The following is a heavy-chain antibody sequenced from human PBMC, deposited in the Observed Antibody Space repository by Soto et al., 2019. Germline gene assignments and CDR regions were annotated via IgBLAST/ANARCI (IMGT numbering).Heavy chain of an antibody. CDR3: ARGALTMVRGVIHYGMAV. V-gene: IGHV3-30-3*01. J-gene: IGHJ6*02. CDR1: GFTFSSYA. CDR2: ISYDGSNK. D-gene: IGHD3-10*01. Sequence: QVQLVESGGGVVQPGRSLRLSCAASGFTFSSYAMHWVRQAPGKGLEWVAVISYDGSNKYYADSVKGRFTISRDNSKNTLYLQMNSLRAEDTAVYYCARGALTMVRGVIHYGMAVWGQVTTVTVSS.